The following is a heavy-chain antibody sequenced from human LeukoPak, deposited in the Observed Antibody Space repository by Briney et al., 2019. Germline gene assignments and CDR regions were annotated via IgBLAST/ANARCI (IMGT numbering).Heavy chain of an antibody. CDR2: ISSSSSYI. CDR1: GFTFSSYS. CDR3: AGGETYYYDSSAH. D-gene: IGHD3-22*01. J-gene: IGHJ4*02. Sequence: GGSLRLSCAASGFTFSSYSMNWVRQAPGKGLEWVSSISSSSSYIYYADSVKGRFTISRDNAKNSLYLQMNSLRAEDTAVYYCAGGETYYYDSSAHWGQGTLVTVSS. V-gene: IGHV3-21*01.